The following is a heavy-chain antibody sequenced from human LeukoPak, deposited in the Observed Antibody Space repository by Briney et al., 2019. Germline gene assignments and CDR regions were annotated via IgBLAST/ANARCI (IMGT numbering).Heavy chain of an antibody. J-gene: IGHJ4*02. CDR1: GGSFSGYY. CDR2: INHSGST. D-gene: IGHD1-1*01. V-gene: IGHV4-34*01. Sequence: TPSETLSLTCAVYGGSFSGYYWSWIRQPPGKGLEWIGEINHSGSTNYNPSIKSRVTISVDTSNNQFSLKLTSVTAADTAFYYCARGRNWNFQAYFDYWGLGSLVSVSS. CDR3: ARGRNWNFQAYFDY.